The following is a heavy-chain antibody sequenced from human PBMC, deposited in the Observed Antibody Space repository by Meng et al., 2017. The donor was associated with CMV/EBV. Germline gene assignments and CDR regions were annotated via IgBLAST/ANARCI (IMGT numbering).Heavy chain of an antibody. Sequence: GGSLRLSCAASGFTFSSYWMSWVRQAPGKGLEWVANIKQDGSEKYYVDSVKGRFTISRDNSKNTLYLQMNSLRAEDTAVYYCAKPSWFGELFVHYFDYWGQGTLVTVSS. CDR1: GFTFSSYW. CDR2: IKQDGSEK. V-gene: IGHV3-7*01. J-gene: IGHJ4*02. D-gene: IGHD3-10*01. CDR3: AKPSWFGELFVHYFDY.